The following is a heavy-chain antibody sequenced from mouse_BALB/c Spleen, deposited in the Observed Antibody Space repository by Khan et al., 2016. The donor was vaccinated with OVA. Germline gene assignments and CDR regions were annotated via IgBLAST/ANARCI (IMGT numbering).Heavy chain of an antibody. CDR2: ISDVGSYI. J-gene: IGHJ3*01. D-gene: IGHD2-13*01. CDR1: GFTFSDYY. V-gene: IGHV5-4*02. CDR3: RRGYYGDPFAY. Sequence: EVELVESGGGLVKPGGSLKLSCEASGFTFSDYYMYWVRQTPEKRLEWVATISDVGSYIYYLDNVKGRFTFSRDNAKNNLYLQMNSLKSEDTAMYYCRRGYYGDPFAYWGHGTLVTVSA.